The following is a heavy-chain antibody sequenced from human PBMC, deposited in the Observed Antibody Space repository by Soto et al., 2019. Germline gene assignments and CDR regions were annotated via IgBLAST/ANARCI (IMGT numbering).Heavy chain of an antibody. CDR2: IYYSGRK. CDR3: AREVEDRRRSDY. J-gene: IGHJ4*02. D-gene: IGHD2-15*01. V-gene: IGHV4-30-4*02. Sequence: SETLSLTFTVSGGSISINDYYWGLIRQPPGKGLEWIGYIYYSGRKDYRTYLKSRVNMSIDASKNQFSMRLSSVTAADTAVYYCAREVEDRRRSDYWGQGTLVTVSS. CDR1: GGSISINDYY.